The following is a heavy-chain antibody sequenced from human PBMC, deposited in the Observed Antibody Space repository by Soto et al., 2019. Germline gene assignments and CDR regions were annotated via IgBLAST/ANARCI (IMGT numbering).Heavy chain of an antibody. Sequence: QVQLVESGGGVVQPGRSLRLSCAASGFTFSSYGMHWVRQAPGKGLEWVAVIWYDGTNKYYADSVKGRFTISRDNSKNTLYLQMNSLRAEDTALYYCARDRGAAAVTRYYYGMDVWGQGTTVTVSS. V-gene: IGHV3-33*01. CDR1: GFTFSSYG. CDR2: IWYDGTNK. J-gene: IGHJ6*02. D-gene: IGHD6-13*01. CDR3: ARDRGAAAVTRYYYGMDV.